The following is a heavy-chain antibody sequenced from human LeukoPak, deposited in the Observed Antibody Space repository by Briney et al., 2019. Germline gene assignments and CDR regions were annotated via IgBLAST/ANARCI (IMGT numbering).Heavy chain of an antibody. CDR2: IYHSGST. Sequence: NPSETLSLTCTVSGYSISSGYYWGWIRQPPGKGPEWIGSIYHSGSTYYNPSLKSRVTISVDTSKNQFSLKLSSVTAADTAVYYCARGFEWLVPFDYWGQGTLVTVSS. J-gene: IGHJ4*02. CDR1: GYSISSGYY. CDR3: ARGFEWLVPFDY. V-gene: IGHV4-38-2*02. D-gene: IGHD6-19*01.